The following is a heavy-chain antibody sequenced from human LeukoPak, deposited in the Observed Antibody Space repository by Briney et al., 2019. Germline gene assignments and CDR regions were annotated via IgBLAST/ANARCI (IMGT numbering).Heavy chain of an antibody. V-gene: IGHV1-69*05. CDR1: AGTFSSYA. D-gene: IGHD1-26*01. J-gene: IGHJ4*02. CDR2: IIPIFGTA. Sequence: AASVKVSCKASAGTFSSYAISWVRQAPGQGLEWMGRIIPIFGTANYAQKFQGRVTITTDESTSTAYMELSSLRSEDTAVYYCARSLRSGSYAFDYWGQGTLVTVSS. CDR3: ARSLRSGSYAFDY.